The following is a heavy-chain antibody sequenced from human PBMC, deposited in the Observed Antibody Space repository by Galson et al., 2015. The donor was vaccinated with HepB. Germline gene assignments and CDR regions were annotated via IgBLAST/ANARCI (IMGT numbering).Heavy chain of an antibody. Sequence: SLRLSCAASGFTFSSYSMNWVRQAPGKGLEWVSSISSRSNYIYYADSVKGRFTISRDNAKNSLYLQMNSLRAEDTAVYYCAREYYYDSSGDDAFDIWGQGTMVTVSP. CDR3: AREYYYDSSGDDAFDI. V-gene: IGHV3-21*01. CDR2: ISSRSNYI. D-gene: IGHD3-22*01. J-gene: IGHJ3*02. CDR1: GFTFSSYS.